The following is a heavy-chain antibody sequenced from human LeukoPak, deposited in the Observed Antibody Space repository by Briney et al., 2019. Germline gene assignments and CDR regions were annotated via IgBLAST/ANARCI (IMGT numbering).Heavy chain of an antibody. V-gene: IGHV1-69*05. CDR1: GGTFSSYA. Sequence: SVKVSCKASGGTFSSYAISWVRQAPGQGLEWMGGIIPIFGTANYAQKLQGRVTITTDESTSTAYMELRRLRSEDTAVDYYARDKRLLGHYYYMDVWGKGTTVTVSS. CDR2: IIPIFGTA. D-gene: IGHD3-10*01. CDR3: ARDKRLLGHYYYMDV. J-gene: IGHJ6*03.